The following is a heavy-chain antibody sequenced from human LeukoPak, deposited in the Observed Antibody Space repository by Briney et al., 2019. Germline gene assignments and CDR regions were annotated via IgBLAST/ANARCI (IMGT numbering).Heavy chain of an antibody. J-gene: IGHJ4*02. CDR1: GFNFSSYA. Sequence: PGGSLRFSCAASGFNFSSYAMSWVRLAPAKGLEWVSAISDSGVSTYYADSVKGRFTISRANSKNTLYLQMNSLRAEDTAVYYCATLRLSDHFDYWGQGTLVTVSS. D-gene: IGHD3-16*01. CDR2: ISDSGVST. CDR3: ATLRLSDHFDY. V-gene: IGHV3-23*01.